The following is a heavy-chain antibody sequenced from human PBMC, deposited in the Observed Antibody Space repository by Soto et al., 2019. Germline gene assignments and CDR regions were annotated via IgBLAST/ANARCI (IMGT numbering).Heavy chain of an antibody. Sequence: QLQLQESGSGLVKPSQTLSLTCAVSGGSISSGGYSWSWIRQPPGKGLEWIGYIYHSGSTYYNPSLKSRITISVDRSKNQFSLKLSSVTAADTAVYYCARALWFGAGYFDLWGRGTLVTVSS. D-gene: IGHD3-10*01. CDR1: GGSISSGGYS. J-gene: IGHJ2*01. CDR3: ARALWFGAGYFDL. CDR2: IYHSGST. V-gene: IGHV4-30-2*01.